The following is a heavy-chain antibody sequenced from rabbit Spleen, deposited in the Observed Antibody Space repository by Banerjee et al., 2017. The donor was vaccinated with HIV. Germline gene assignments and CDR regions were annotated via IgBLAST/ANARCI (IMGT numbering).Heavy chain of an antibody. J-gene: IGHJ4*01. V-gene: IGHV1S45*01. Sequence: QEQLVESGGGLVKPGASLTLTCTASGFFFSSNYYICWVRQAPGKGLEWIACIYTDNSKTYYANWAKGRFTVSKTSSPSVTLQMTSLTVADTATYFCARDVGSGPYIDGYFTLWGQGTLVTVS. D-gene: IGHD1-1*01. CDR3: ARDVGSGPYIDGYFTL. CDR1: GFFFSSNYY. CDR2: IYTDNSKT.